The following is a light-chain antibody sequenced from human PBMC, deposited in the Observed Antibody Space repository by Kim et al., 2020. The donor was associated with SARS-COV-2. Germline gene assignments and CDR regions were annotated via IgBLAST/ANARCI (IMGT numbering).Light chain of an antibody. CDR1: QSITTY. CDR2: AAS. V-gene: IGKV1-39*01. Sequence: DIQMTQSPSSLSAFVGDRVTITCRASQSITTYLNWYQQKPGRAPKLLIYAASSFQSGVPSRFSGSGSGTDFTLTISSLQPEDFATYYCQQTYTTPFTFGGGTKVDIK. J-gene: IGKJ4*01. CDR3: QQTYTTPFT.